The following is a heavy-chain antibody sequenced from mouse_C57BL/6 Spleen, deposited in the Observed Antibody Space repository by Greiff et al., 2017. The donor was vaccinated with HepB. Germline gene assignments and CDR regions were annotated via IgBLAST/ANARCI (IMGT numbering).Heavy chain of an antibody. CDR3: ARSEDYDYDGYFDY. CDR1: GYSFTSYY. Sequence: VQLQQSGPELVKPGASVKISCKASGYSFTSYYIHWVKQRPGQGLEWIGWIYPGSGNTKYNEKFKGKATLTADTSSSTAYMQLSSLTSEDSAVYYCARSEDYDYDGYFDYWGQGTTLTVSS. CDR2: IYPGSGNT. J-gene: IGHJ2*01. V-gene: IGHV1-66*01. D-gene: IGHD2-4*01.